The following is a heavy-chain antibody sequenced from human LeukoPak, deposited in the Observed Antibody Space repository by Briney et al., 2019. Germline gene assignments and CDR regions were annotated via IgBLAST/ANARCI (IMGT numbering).Heavy chain of an antibody. CDR1: GFTFTTYW. CDR2: IKQDGSQK. V-gene: IGHV3-7*01. Sequence: PGGSLRLSCAASGFTFTTYWMTWVRQAPGKGLEWVANIKQDGSQKYYVDSVKGRFTISRDNAKNSLYLQMNSLKAEDTAAYYCARENWANDYWGQGTLVTVSS. CDR3: ARENWANDY. D-gene: IGHD7-27*01. J-gene: IGHJ4*02.